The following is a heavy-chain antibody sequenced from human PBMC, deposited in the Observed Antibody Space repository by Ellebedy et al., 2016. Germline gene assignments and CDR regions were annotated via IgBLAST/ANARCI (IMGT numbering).Heavy chain of an antibody. V-gene: IGHV3-49*03. CDR3: ATSPHFDL. J-gene: IGHJ2*01. CDR2: IRSKAYGGTT. CDR1: GFTFGDYA. Sequence: GGSLRLXXTASGFTFGDYAMSWFRQAPGKGLEWVGFIRSKAYGGTTEYAASVKGRFTISRDDSKSIAYLQMNSLKTEDTAVYYCATSPHFDLWGRGTLVTVSS.